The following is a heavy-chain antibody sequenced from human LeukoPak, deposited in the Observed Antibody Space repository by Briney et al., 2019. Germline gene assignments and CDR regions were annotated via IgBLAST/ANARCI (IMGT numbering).Heavy chain of an antibody. D-gene: IGHD6-19*01. J-gene: IGHJ4*02. Sequence: GGSLRLSCAASGFIFSSYAMYWVRQAPGKGLEWVAVTSYDGSNKYFADSVKGRFTISRDNSNNTLYLQMNSLRAEDTAVYYCARGGQYSSGWYVYWGQGTLVTVSS. V-gene: IGHV3-30-3*01. CDR3: ARGGQYSSGWYVY. CDR1: GFIFSSYA. CDR2: TSYDGSNK.